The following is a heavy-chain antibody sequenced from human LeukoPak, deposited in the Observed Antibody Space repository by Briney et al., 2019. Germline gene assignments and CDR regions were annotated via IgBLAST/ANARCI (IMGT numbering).Heavy chain of an antibody. D-gene: IGHD5-12*01. Sequence: GGSLRLSCAASGFTFSSYSMNWVRQAPGKGLEWVSSISSSSSYIYYADSVKGRFNISRDNAKNSLYLQMNSLRAEDTAVYYCARGYSGHDWGDYWGQGTLVTVSS. V-gene: IGHV3-21*01. CDR3: ARGYSGHDWGDY. CDR2: ISSSSSYI. J-gene: IGHJ4*02. CDR1: GFTFSSYS.